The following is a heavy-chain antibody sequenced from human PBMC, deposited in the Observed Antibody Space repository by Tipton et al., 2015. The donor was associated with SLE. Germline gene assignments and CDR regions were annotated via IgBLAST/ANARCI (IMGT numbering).Heavy chain of an antibody. Sequence: TLSLTCTVSGDSASETNLYWGWIRQAPGKALEWIGYINYSGSTNYNPSLKSRVTISVDTSKNQFSLKLNSVTAADTAVYYCARDNYYGSGSYLDPWGQGTLVTVSS. D-gene: IGHD3-10*01. V-gene: IGHV4-61*01. J-gene: IGHJ5*02. CDR2: INYSGST. CDR1: GDSASETNLY. CDR3: ARDNYYGSGSYLDP.